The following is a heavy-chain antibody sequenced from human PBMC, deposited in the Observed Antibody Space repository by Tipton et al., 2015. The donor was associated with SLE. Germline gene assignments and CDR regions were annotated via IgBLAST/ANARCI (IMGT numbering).Heavy chain of an antibody. CDR2: IYYKGST. V-gene: IGHV4-59*02. D-gene: IGHD2-15*01. J-gene: IGHJ4*02. CDR1: GGSVNGHY. CDR3: ASVSKVVFDS. Sequence: TLSLTCTVSGGSVNGHYWNWIRQAPGKGLEWIGYIYYKGSTDYKSSLKSRLTISIDTSKNQVSLKLTSVTAADTAVYYCASVSKVVFDSWGQGTLVTVSS.